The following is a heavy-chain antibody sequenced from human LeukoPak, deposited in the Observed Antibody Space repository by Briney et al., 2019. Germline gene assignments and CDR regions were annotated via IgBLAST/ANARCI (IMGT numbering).Heavy chain of an antibody. Sequence: SETLSLTCTVSGGSISSYYWSWIRQPAGKGLEWIGRIYTSGSTNYNPSLKSRVTMSVDTSKNQFSLKLSSVTAADTAVYYCARSTVTTDFDYWAREPRSPSPQ. CDR2: IYTSGST. CDR1: GGSISSYY. D-gene: IGHD4-17*01. V-gene: IGHV4-4*07. CDR3: ARSTVTTDFDY. J-gene: IGHJ4*02.